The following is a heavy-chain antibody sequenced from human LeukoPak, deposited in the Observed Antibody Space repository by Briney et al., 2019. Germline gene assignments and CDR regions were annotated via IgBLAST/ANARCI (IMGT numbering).Heavy chain of an antibody. CDR2: ISGSGGST. CDR1: GFTFSSYG. D-gene: IGHD1-26*01. Sequence: PGGSLRLSCAASGFTFSSYGMSWVRQAPGKGLEWVSAISGSGGSTYYADSVKGRFTISRDNSKNTLYLRMNSLRAEDTAVYYCAKVQFIISGSYDYWGQGTLVTVSS. V-gene: IGHV3-23*01. CDR3: AKVQFIISGSYDY. J-gene: IGHJ4*02.